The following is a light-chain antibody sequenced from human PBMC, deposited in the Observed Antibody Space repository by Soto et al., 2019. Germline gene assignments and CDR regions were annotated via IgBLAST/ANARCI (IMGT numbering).Light chain of an antibody. CDR3: QQYNSFAPYS. Sequence: DIQMTQSPSTLSASVGDRVTITCRSSQSTSFWLAWYQQKPGKAPKLLIYDASTLYSGVPSRFSGSRSGTEFTLTISSLQPDDFASYYCQQYNSFAPYSFGQGTKLEI. CDR2: DAS. V-gene: IGKV1-5*01. CDR1: QSTSFW. J-gene: IGKJ2*03.